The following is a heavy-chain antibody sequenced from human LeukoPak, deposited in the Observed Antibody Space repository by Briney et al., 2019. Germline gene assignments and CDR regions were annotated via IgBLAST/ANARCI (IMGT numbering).Heavy chain of an antibody. CDR3: ARDERRYCSDSSCYPGDY. CDR2: INSDGTST. J-gene: IGHJ4*02. Sequence: GGSLRLSCAASGFTFSSYWMHWVRQAPGKGLVWVSRINSDGTSTSYADSVKGRFTISRDNAKNSVYLQIDSLRAEDTAVYYCARDERRYCSDSSCYPGDYWGQGTLVTVSS. CDR1: GFTFSSYW. V-gene: IGHV3-74*01. D-gene: IGHD2-2*01.